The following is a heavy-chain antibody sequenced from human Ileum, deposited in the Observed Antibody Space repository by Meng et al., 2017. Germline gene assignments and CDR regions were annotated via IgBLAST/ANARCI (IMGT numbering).Heavy chain of an antibody. CDR3: GRDLSGEFDY. Sequence: QVQLVESGGGVVQPGRSLRLSCAASGFTFSDYGMHWVRQAPGKGLEWVAVISYDGSNKYNADSVKGRFTISRDNSKNTLYLQMNSLRAEDTAVYYCGRDLSGEFDYWGQGILVTVSS. J-gene: IGHJ4*02. CDR1: GFTFSDYG. CDR2: ISYDGSNK. D-gene: IGHD3-10*01. V-gene: IGHV3-30*03.